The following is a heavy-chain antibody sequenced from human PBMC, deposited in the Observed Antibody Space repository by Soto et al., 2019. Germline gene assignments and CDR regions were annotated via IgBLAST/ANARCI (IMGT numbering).Heavy chain of an antibody. J-gene: IGHJ4*02. CDR1: GFTFSSYG. CDR2: ISFDARNK. V-gene: IGHV3-30*18. CDR3: AKGGRQWLVTSDFNY. D-gene: IGHD6-19*01. Sequence: PGGSLRLSCAASGFTFSSYGMHWVRQAPGKGLEWVAVISFDARNKYFADSVKGRFTISRDNSKNTLSLQMNSLRAEDTAVYYCAKGGRQWLVTSDFNYWGQGALVTVSS.